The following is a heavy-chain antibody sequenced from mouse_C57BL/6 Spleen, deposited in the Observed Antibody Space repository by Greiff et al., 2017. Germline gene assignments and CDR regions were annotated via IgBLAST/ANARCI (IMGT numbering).Heavy chain of an antibody. D-gene: IGHD3-3*01. CDR2: IHPNSGST. J-gene: IGHJ1*03. Sequence: QVQLQQPGAELVKPGASVKLSCKASGYTFTSYWMHWVKQRPGQGLEWIGMIHPNSGSTNYNEKFKSKATLTVDKSSSTAYMQLSILTSEDSAVYYCAKGDGYFDVWGTGTTVTVSS. CDR3: AKGDGYFDV. V-gene: IGHV1-64*01. CDR1: GYTFTSYW.